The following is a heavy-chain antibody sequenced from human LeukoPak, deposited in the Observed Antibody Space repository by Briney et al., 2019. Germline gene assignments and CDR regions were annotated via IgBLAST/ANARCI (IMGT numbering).Heavy chain of an antibody. Sequence: GSLRLSCEASGFTFSNFAMTWVRQAPGQGLEWVSYVSGSSGSTSYADSVKGRFSISRDNSKNTLYLQMYGLRVEDTAIYYCAKRAQATDYFFYAMDVWGQGTAVTVSS. V-gene: IGHV3-23*01. CDR2: VSGSSGST. D-gene: IGHD1-26*01. J-gene: IGHJ6*02. CDR1: GFTFSNFA. CDR3: AKRAQATDYFFYAMDV.